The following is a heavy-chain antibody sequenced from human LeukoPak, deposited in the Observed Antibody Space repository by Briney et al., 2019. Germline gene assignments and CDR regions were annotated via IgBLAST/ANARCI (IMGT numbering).Heavy chain of an antibody. J-gene: IGHJ5*02. CDR1: GFTLSSYA. CDR3: AKGARRLLNWFDA. CDR2: ISVSGNT. V-gene: IGHV3-23*01. D-gene: IGHD1-26*01. Sequence: GGSLRLSCAASGFTLSSYAMSWVRQGPGKGLEWVSAISVSGNTYHADSVKGRFTISRDSSKNTLYLQMNSLRAEDTAKYYCAKGARRLLNWFDAWGQGTLVTVSS.